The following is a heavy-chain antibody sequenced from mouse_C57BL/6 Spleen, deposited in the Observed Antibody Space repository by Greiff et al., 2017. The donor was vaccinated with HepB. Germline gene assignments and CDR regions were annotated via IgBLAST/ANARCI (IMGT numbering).Heavy chain of an antibody. V-gene: IGHV1-61*01. CDR1: GYTFTSYW. CDR3: ARTLPWYYFDY. CDR2: IYPSDSET. Sequence: QVQLQQPGAELVRPGSSVKLSCKASGYTFTSYWMDWVKQRPGQGLEWIGNIYPSDSETHYNQKFKDKATLTVDKSSSTAYMQLSSLTSEDSAVYYCARTLPWYYFDYWGQGTTLTVSS. J-gene: IGHJ2*01.